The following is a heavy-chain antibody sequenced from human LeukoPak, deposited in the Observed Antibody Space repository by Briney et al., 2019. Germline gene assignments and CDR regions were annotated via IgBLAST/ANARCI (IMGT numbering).Heavy chain of an antibody. Sequence: SETLSLTCAVYGGSFSGYYWSWIRQPPGKGLEWIGEINHSGSTNYNPSLKSRVTISVDTSKNQFSLKLSSVTAEDTAVYYCARANTNGFTYGDFDYWGQGTLVTVSS. V-gene: IGHV4-34*01. J-gene: IGHJ4*02. CDR1: GGSFSGYY. CDR2: INHSGST. CDR3: ARANTNGFTYGDFDY. D-gene: IGHD5-18*01.